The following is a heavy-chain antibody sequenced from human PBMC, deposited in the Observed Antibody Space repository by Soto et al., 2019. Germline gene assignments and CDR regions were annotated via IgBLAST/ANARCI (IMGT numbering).Heavy chain of an antibody. CDR1: GFTFSSYA. D-gene: IGHD3-3*01. J-gene: IGHJ5*02. CDR3: AKDRSHYDFWSGYYTGWFDP. V-gene: IGHV3-23*01. CDR2: ISGSGGST. Sequence: HPGGSLRLSCAASGFTFSSYAMSWVRQAPGKGLEWVSAISGSGGSTYYADSVKGRFTISRDNSKNTLYLQMNSLRAEDTAVYYCAKDRSHYDFWSGYYTGWFDPWGQGTLVTVSS.